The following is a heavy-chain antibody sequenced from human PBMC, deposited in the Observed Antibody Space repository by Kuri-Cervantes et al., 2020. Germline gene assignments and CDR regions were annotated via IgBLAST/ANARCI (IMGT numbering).Heavy chain of an antibody. CDR2: ITLYNGNT. D-gene: IGHD3-16*01. Sequence: ASVKVSCKASGYTFTCCSLHWLQQAPGQGLERMRWITLYNGNTNYAKKFQGRVTITRHMSLRTAYIELSSLRSEDTAVYYCATRYYYDAFDIWGQGTMVTVSS. CDR3: ATRYYYDAFDI. J-gene: IGHJ3*02. CDR1: GYTFTCCS. V-gene: IGHV1-68*01.